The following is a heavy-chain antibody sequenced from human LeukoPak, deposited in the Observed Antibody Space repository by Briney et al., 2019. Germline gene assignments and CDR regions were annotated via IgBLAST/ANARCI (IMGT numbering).Heavy chain of an antibody. V-gene: IGHV4-34*01. CDR3: ARGRVYDSSGYGGGSFDY. Sequence: SETLSLTCAVYGGSFSGYYWSWIRQPPAKGREWIGEINHSGSTNYNPSLKSRVTLSVDTYKNQFSLKLSSVTAADTAVYYCARGRVYDSSGYGGGSFDYWGQGTLVTVSS. CDR2: INHSGST. D-gene: IGHD3-22*01. CDR1: GGSFSGYY. J-gene: IGHJ4*02.